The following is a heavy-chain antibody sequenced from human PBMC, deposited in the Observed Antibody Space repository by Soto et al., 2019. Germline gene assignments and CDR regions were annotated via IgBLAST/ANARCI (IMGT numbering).Heavy chain of an antibody. D-gene: IGHD3-22*01. CDR2: ISGSGGST. V-gene: IGHV3-23*01. CDR3: AKDRRGGYYLYYFDY. J-gene: IGHJ4*02. Sequence: GGSLRLSCAASGFTFSSYAMSWVRQAPGKGLEWVSAISGSGGSTYYADSVKGRFTISRDNSKNTLYLQMNSLRAEDTAVYYCAKDRRGGYYLYYFDYWGQGTLVTVSS. CDR1: GFTFSSYA.